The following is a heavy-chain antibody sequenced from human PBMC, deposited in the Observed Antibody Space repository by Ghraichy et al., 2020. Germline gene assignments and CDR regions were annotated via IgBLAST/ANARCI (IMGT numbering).Heavy chain of an antibody. CDR2: IRTSSDI. CDR1: GFTFSNFA. Sequence: LSLTCAASGFTFSNFALNWVRQAPGKGLEWISYIRTSSDINYADSVKGRFTISRDNAKNSLYLQMNSLRDEDTALYYCSRDSESTGGNLIFHYWGQGTLVTVSS. D-gene: IGHD4-23*01. J-gene: IGHJ4*02. V-gene: IGHV3-48*02. CDR3: SRDSESTGGNLIFHY.